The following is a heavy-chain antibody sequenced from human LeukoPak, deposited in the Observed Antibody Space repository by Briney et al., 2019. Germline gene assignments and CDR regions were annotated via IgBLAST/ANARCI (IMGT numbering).Heavy chain of an antibody. V-gene: IGHV4-34*12. D-gene: IGHD6-6*01. CDR2: IIHSGGT. Sequence: SETLSLTCAVYGGSFSDYYWSWVRQPPGKGLEWIGEIIHSGGTNYNPSLKSRVTISIDTSKIQFSLRLSSVTAADTAVYFCARTLDSSSSVPFYIWGQGTMVTVSS. CDR1: GGSFSDYY. J-gene: IGHJ3*02. CDR3: ARTLDSSSSVPFYI.